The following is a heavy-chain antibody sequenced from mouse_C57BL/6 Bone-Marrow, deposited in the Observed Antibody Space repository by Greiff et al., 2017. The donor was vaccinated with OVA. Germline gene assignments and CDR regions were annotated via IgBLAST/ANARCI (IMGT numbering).Heavy chain of an antibody. CDR2: IHPNSGST. Sequence: QVQLQQPGAELVKPGASVKLSCKTSGYTFTSYWMHWVKQRPGQGLEWIGMIHPNSGSTNYHEKFKSKATLTVDKSSSTAYMQLSSLTSEDSAVYDCARGGFYYSNYVGWYFDVWGTGTTVTVSS. CDR3: ARGGFYYSNYVGWYFDV. V-gene: IGHV1-64*01. D-gene: IGHD2-5*01. J-gene: IGHJ1*03. CDR1: GYTFTSYW.